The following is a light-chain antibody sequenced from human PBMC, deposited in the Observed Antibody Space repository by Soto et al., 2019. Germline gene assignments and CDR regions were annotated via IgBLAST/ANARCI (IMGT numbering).Light chain of an antibody. CDR1: QDISKW. Sequence: DIQMTQSPASVSAPVGDRVTISCRASQDISKWLAWFQQKPGKAPKLLISAASTLQSGVPSRFSGSGSGTEFTLTIQSLQPDDIGTYYCQQASSFPHTFGQGTQVVIK. CDR2: AAS. V-gene: IGKV1-12*01. CDR3: QQASSFPHT. J-gene: IGKJ2*01.